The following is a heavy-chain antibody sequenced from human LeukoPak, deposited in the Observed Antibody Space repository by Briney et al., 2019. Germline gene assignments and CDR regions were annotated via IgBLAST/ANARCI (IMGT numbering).Heavy chain of an antibody. V-gene: IGHV4-30-4*08. J-gene: IGHJ3*02. D-gene: IGHD3-22*01. Sequence: SWVRQPPGKGLEWIGYIYYSGNTYYNPSLKSRITISVDTSRNQFSLRLSSVTAADTAVYYCARGGDREGVIPIDAFDIWGQGTMVTVSS. CDR2: IYYSGNT. CDR3: ARGGDREGVIPIDAFDI.